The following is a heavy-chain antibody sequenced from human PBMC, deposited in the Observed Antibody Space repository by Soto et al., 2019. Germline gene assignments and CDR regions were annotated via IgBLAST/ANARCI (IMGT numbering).Heavy chain of an antibody. Sequence: TSETLSLTCAVYGGSFSGYYWSWIRQPPGKGLEWIGEINHSGSTNYNPSLKSRVTISVDTSKNQFSLKLTSVTATDTATYYCAHIPIFGVVTPDYWGQGTLVTVSS. CDR2: INHSGST. CDR3: AHIPIFGVVTPDY. J-gene: IGHJ4*02. CDR1: GGSFSGYY. V-gene: IGHV4-34*01. D-gene: IGHD3-3*01.